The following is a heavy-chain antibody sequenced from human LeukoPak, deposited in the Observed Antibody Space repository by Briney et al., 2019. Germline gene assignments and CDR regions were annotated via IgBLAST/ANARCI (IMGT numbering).Heavy chain of an antibody. CDR3: ARDYDYEDY. V-gene: IGHV3-30*04. CDR1: GFTFNTYN. J-gene: IGHJ4*02. D-gene: IGHD3-16*01. Sequence: GGSLRLSCAASGFTFNTYNVHWVRQAPGEGLEWVAVISYDERNEYYADAVKGRFTLSRDNSKSTLYLQMNSLRAEDTAVYFCARDYDYEDYWGQGTLVTVSS. CDR2: ISYDERNE.